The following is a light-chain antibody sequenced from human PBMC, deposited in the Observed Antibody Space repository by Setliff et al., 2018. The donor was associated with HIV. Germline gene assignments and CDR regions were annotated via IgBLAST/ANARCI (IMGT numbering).Light chain of an antibody. V-gene: IGLV2-14*03. CDR3: TSYTSSGTYV. CDR2: DVS. J-gene: IGLJ1*01. Sequence: QSVLAQPASVSGSPGQSITISCPGTSSDVGAYNSVSWYQQHPGKAPKLTIYDVSDRPSGVSNRFSGSKSGNTASLTISGLQAEDEADYYCTSYTSSGTYVFGTGTKVTVL. CDR1: SSDVGAYNS.